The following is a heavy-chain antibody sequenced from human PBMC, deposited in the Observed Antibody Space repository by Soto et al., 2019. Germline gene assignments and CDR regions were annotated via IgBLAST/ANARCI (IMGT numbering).Heavy chain of an antibody. J-gene: IGHJ6*02. CDR3: AREAGTIGNYYYGMDV. Sequence: ASVKVSCKASGYSLTGYYVHWVRLAPGQGLEWMGWINPNSGGTDHAQKFQGRVTMTRDTSISTAYMELTRLTSNDTAVYFCAREAGTIGNYYYGMDVWGQGTTVTV. V-gene: IGHV1-2*02. CDR2: INPNSGGT. CDR1: GYSLTGYY. D-gene: IGHD1-7*01.